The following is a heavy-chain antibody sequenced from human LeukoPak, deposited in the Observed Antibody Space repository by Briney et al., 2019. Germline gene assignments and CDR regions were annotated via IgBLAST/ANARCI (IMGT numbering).Heavy chain of an antibody. D-gene: IGHD6-13*01. J-gene: IGHJ6*02. CDR3: ASKSWYYTYGRDV. CDR2: IYYSGST. CDR1: GGSISSGGYY. V-gene: IGHV4-31*03. Sequence: PSETLSLTCTVSGGSISSGGYYWSWIRQHPGKGLEWIGYIYYSGSTYYNPSLKSRVTTSVDTSKNQFSLKLSSVTAADTAVYYCASKSWYYTYGRDVWGQGTTVTVS.